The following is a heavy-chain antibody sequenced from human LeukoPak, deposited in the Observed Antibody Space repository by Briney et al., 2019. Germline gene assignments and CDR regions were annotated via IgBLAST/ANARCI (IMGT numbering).Heavy chain of an antibody. CDR2: ISSGSSYI. Sequence: GGSLRLSCAASGFTFSSYTMNWVRQAPGKGLEWVSSISSGSSYIYYADSVKGRFTISRDNAKNTLYLQMTSLRAEDTAVYYCARFHSSSGAFDIWGQGTMVTVSS. V-gene: IGHV3-21*01. D-gene: IGHD6-6*01. CDR3: ARFHSSSGAFDI. CDR1: GFTFSSYT. J-gene: IGHJ3*02.